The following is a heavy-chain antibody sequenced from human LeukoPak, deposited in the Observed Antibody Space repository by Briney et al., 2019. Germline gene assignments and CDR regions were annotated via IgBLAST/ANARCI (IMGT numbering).Heavy chain of an antibody. Sequence: SETLSLTCTVFGDSITSSYWTWIRLPPGKGLEWIAYIYYTGYTNYNPSLKSRVSISVDTSKNQLSLKLISVTAADTPVYYCARAPIGSVDYCGPGALVTVSS. CDR1: GDSITSSY. CDR2: IYYTGYT. CDR3: ARAPIGSVDY. V-gene: IGHV4-59*01. J-gene: IGHJ4*02. D-gene: IGHD1-1*01.